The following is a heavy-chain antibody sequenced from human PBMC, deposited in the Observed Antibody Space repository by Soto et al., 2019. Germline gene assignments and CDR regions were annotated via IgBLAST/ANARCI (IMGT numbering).Heavy chain of an antibody. D-gene: IGHD5-12*01. CDR1: GASISRGHYY. V-gene: IGHV4-31*01. CDR2: IYTSGTT. J-gene: IGHJ4*02. CDR3: AREAVAITNVIDY. Sequence: QVQLQESGPGLVHPAQTLSLPCSVSGASISRGHYYWSWIRQLPGKGLELIGHIYTSGTTFYNPTLKILVTISIAKSINLVSLNLTSVTAADTALYSCAREAVAITNVIDYWGQRTLVSFSS.